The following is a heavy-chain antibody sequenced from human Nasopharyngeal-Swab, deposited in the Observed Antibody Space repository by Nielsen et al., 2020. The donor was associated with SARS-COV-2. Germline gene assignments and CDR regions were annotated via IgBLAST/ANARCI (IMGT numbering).Heavy chain of an antibody. D-gene: IGHD6-6*01. Sequence: WIRQPPGKGLEWIGEINHSGSTNYNPSLKSRVTISVDKSKNQFSLKLSSVTAADTAVYYCASQIAARFDYWGQGTLVTVSS. CDR3: ASQIAARFDY. J-gene: IGHJ4*02. V-gene: IGHV4-34*01. CDR2: INHSGST.